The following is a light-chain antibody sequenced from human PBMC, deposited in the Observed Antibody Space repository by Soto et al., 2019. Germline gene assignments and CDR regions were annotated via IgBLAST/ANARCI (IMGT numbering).Light chain of an antibody. CDR1: TGAVTSGHY. CDR2: DTS. Sequence: QAVVTQESSLTMSPGGTVTLTCGSSTGAVTSGHYPYWFQQRPGQAPKTLIYDTSSKHSWTPARFSGSLLGGSAALTLAGAQPEDEADYYCLLSFSDGRGIFGGGTKLTVL. V-gene: IGLV7-46*01. CDR3: LLSFSDGRGI. J-gene: IGLJ2*01.